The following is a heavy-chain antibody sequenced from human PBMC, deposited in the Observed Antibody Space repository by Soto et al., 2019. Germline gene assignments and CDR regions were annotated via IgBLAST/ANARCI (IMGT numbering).Heavy chain of an antibody. CDR3: LTLERFATISYYFDY. J-gene: IGHJ4*02. CDR2: VYYSGST. V-gene: IGHV4-39*01. Sequence: SETLSLTCTVSGGSVSSSSYYWGWFSQPPGKGLEWIGSVYYSGSTYYNPSLESRVTISVDKSKNQFSLKLMSLSAADTAVYCCLTLERFATISYYFDYWSQGALVIVPS. D-gene: IGHD3-3*01. CDR1: GGSVSSSSYY.